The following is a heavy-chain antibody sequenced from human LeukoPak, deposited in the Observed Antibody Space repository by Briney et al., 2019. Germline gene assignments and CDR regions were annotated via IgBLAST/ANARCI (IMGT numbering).Heavy chain of an antibody. J-gene: IGHJ4*02. D-gene: IGHD4-17*01. CDR3: ARGGMFYGDYFSLGY. CDR2: IYYSGST. V-gene: IGHV4-59*01. Sequence: PSETLSLTCTVSGVSISSYYWSWLRQPPGKGLEGLGYIYYSGSTNYNPSLKSRVTISVDTSKNQFSLKLSSVTAADTAVYYCARGGMFYGDYFSLGYWGQGTLVTVSS. CDR1: GVSISSYY.